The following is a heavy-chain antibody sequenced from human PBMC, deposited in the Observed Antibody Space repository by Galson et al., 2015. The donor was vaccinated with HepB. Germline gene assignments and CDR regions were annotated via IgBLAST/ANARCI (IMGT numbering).Heavy chain of an antibody. CDR3: ARDYYGDMDV. CDR2: INSDGSST. CDR1: GFTFSSYW. J-gene: IGHJ6*02. Sequence: SLRLSCAASGFTFSSYWMHWVRQAPGKGLVWVSHINSDGSSTSYADSVKGRFTISRDNTKNTLYLQMNSLRAEDTAVYYCARDYYGDMDVWGQGTTVTVSS. V-gene: IGHV3-74*01. D-gene: IGHD3-22*01.